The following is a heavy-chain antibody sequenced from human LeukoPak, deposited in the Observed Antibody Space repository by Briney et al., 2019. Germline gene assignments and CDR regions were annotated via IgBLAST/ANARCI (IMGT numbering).Heavy chain of an antibody. V-gene: IGHV4-4*07. D-gene: IGHD2-2*01. J-gene: IGHJ4*02. CDR2: VYTSGST. CDR3: ARGSRTSSSADFDY. Sequence: PSETLSLTCTVSGGSISTYYWSWIRRSAGKGLEWIGRVYTSGSTSYNPSLKSRVTMSVDTSKNQFSLKLSSVTAADTAVYYCARGSRTSSSADFDYWGQGTLVTVSS. CDR1: GGSISTYY.